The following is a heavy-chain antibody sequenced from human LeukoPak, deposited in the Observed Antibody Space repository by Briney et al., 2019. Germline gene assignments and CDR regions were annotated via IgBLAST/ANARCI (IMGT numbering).Heavy chain of an antibody. J-gene: IGHJ4*02. V-gene: IGHV3-21*01. D-gene: IGHD3-16*02. Sequence: TGGSLRLSCAASGFTFSNAWMSWVRQAPGKGLEWVSSISSSSSYIYYADSVKGRFTISRDNAKNSLYLQMNSLRAEDTAVYYCARDLYYDYVWGSYRRPFDYWGQGTLVTVSS. CDR3: ARDLYYDYVWGSYRRPFDY. CDR1: GFTFSNAW. CDR2: ISSSSSYI.